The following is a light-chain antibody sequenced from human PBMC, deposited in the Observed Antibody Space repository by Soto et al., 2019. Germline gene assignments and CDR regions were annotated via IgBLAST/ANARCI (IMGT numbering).Light chain of an antibody. J-gene: IGLJ2*01. Sequence: QSVLIQPPSVSGSPGQSVTISCTGTSSDVGSYDYVSWYQQHPSRAPQLIIYEVRNRPSGISFRFSGSKSGNTASLTISGLQAEDEADYYCSSYTSKSSLIFGGGTKVTVL. CDR3: SSYTSKSSLI. V-gene: IGLV2-14*01. CDR1: SSDVGSYDY. CDR2: EVR.